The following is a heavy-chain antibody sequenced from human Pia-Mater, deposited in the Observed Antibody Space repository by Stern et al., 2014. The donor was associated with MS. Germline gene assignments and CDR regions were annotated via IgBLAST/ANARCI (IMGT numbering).Heavy chain of an antibody. CDR1: GFTFSSYD. Sequence: EVQLVESGGGLVQPGGSLRLSCAASGFTFSSYDMHWVRQATGKGLEWVSGIVNPGDNKYPVSVKGRFTISRENAKNSLYLQMNSLRAGDTALYYCARGRGGYSFDYWGQGTLVTVSS. V-gene: IGHV3-13*01. J-gene: IGHJ4*02. CDR2: IVNPGDN. CDR3: ARGRGGYSFDY. D-gene: IGHD5-18*01.